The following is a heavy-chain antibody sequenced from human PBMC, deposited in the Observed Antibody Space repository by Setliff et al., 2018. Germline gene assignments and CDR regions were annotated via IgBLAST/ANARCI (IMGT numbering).Heavy chain of an antibody. CDR2: INPNAGNI. J-gene: IGHJ6*03. D-gene: IGHD2-15*01. CDR1: GSPFTAYY. Sequence: GASVKVSCRASGSPFTAYYIHWVRQAPGQGLEWMGWINPNAGNINYIQRFQGRVTMTRDTSISTAYMELRRLKSDDTAVYYCARGEHIVSGDFYHYIDVWGKGTTVTVSS. V-gene: IGHV1-2*02. CDR3: ARGEHIVSGDFYHYIDV.